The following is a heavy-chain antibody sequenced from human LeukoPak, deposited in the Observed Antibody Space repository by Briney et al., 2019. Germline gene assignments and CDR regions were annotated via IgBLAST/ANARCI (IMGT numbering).Heavy chain of an antibody. D-gene: IGHD3-16*02. J-gene: IGHJ5*02. Sequence: ASVKVSCKASGYTFTGYYMHWVRQAPGQGLEWMGWINPNSGGTNYAQKFQGRVTITRNTSISTAYMELSSLRSEDTAVYYCARGREITYYDYVWGSYRFSWFDPWGQGTLVTVSS. CDR1: GYTFTGYY. CDR3: ARGREITYYDYVWGSYRFSWFDP. V-gene: IGHV1-2*02. CDR2: INPNSGGT.